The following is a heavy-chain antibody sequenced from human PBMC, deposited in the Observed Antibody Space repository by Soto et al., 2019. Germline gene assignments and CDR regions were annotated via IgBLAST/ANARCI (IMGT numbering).Heavy chain of an antibody. V-gene: IGHV3-74*01. CDR2: ISVTGGDT. J-gene: IGHJ4*02. Sequence: PGGSLRLSCAASGFTLSDYWMHWVRQVPGKGLLWVSRISVTGGDTTYADSVKGRFTISRDNSKNTLYLQMNGLRADDTAVYFCAQEPAGYSSGWGDHWGQGTLVTVSS. CDR1: GFTLSDYW. D-gene: IGHD6-19*01. CDR3: AQEPAGYSSGWGDH.